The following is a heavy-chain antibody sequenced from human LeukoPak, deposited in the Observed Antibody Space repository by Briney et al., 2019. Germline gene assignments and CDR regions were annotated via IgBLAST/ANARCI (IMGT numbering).Heavy chain of an antibody. CDR3: AREPYSSSWGFDY. Sequence: SVKVSCKASGYTFTSYAMHWVRQAPGQGLEWMGRIIPILGIANYAQKFQGRVTITADKSTSTAYMELSSLRSEDTAVYYCAREPYSSSWGFDYWGQGTLVTVSS. J-gene: IGHJ4*02. D-gene: IGHD6-13*01. V-gene: IGHV1-69*04. CDR1: GYTFTSYA. CDR2: IIPILGIA.